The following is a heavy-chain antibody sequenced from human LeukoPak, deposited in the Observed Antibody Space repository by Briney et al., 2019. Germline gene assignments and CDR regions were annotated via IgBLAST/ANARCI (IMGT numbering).Heavy chain of an antibody. Sequence: GGSLRLSCATSGFNFNIYGMHWVRQTPGTGLEWVAVLSYDGSNEYYSDSVRGRFTISRDNSKSMLYLQMNSLRPEDTAVYYCAREGMYSSSSGELDYWGQGTLVTVSS. D-gene: IGHD6-6*01. CDR1: GFNFNIYG. CDR3: AREGMYSSSSGELDY. V-gene: IGHV3-30*03. CDR2: LSYDGSNE. J-gene: IGHJ4*02.